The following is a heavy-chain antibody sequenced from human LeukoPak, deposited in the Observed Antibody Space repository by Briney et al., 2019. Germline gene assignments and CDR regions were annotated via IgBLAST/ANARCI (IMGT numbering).Heavy chain of an antibody. V-gene: IGHV3-30*02. J-gene: IGHJ6*03. CDR2: IRYDGSNK. Sequence: GGSLRLSCAASGFTFSSYAMHWVRQAPGKGLEWVAFIRYDGSNKYYADSVKGRFTISRDNSKNTLYLQMNSLRAEDTAVYYCAKGPGRGYYYYYMDVWGKGTTVTVSS. CDR1: GFTFSSYA. CDR3: AKGPGRGYYYYYMDV. D-gene: IGHD2-15*01.